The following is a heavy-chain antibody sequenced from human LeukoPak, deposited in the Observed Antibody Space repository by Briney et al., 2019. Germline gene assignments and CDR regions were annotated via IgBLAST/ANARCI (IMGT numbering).Heavy chain of an antibody. V-gene: IGHV1-69*06. CDR1: GGTFSSYA. CDR2: IIPIFGTA. J-gene: IGHJ4*02. D-gene: IGHD3-9*01. Sequence: SVKVSCKASGGTFSSYAISWVRQAPGQGLEWMGGIIPIFGTANYAQKFQGRVTITADKSTSTAYMELSRLRSEDTAVYYCATVLRYFDWLLPPDYWGQGTLVTVSS. CDR3: ATVLRYFDWLLPPDY.